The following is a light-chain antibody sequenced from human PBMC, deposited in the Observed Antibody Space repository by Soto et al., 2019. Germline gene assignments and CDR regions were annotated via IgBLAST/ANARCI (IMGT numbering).Light chain of an antibody. Sequence: EIVLTQSPGPLSLSPGERATLSCRASQSVSSSYLAWYQQKPGQAPRLLIYGASSRATGIPDRFSGSGSGTDFTLTISRLEPEDFAVYYCQQYGSSSGLTFGGGTKVEIK. CDR3: QQYGSSSGLT. CDR2: GAS. V-gene: IGKV3-20*01. CDR1: QSVSSSY. J-gene: IGKJ4*01.